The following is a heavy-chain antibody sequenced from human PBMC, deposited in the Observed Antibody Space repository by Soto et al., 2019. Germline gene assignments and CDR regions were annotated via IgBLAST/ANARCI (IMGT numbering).Heavy chain of an antibody. CDR3: AGDLKDCPDI. V-gene: IGHV4-31*03. Sequence: TLSLTRTVSGPSIRMGGHYWSWIRQRPGQALAWIAYIFYTGSAYYNPSLESRLSISIDRSTHQFFLTSRSASAAATAVYYCAGDLKDCPDIWGDGTRVTVSS. D-gene: IGHD2-21*02. CDR1: GPSIRMGGHY. CDR2: IFYTGSA. J-gene: IGHJ4*03.